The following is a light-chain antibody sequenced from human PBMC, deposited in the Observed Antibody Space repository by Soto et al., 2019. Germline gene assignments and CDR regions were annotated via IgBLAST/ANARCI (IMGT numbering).Light chain of an antibody. CDR2: DVT. J-gene: IGLJ2*01. Sequence: QSALAQPRSVSGSPGQSVTISCSGTSSDVGGYNSVSWYQQFPGKAPKLMIYDVTKRPPGVPDRFSGSKSGNTASLTISGLQAEDEADYYCCSYAASYTLVFGGGTKVTVL. CDR3: CSYAASYTLV. CDR1: SSDVGGYNS. V-gene: IGLV2-11*01.